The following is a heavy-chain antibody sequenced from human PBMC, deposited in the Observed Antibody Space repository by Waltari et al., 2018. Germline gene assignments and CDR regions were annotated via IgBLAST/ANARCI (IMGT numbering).Heavy chain of an antibody. D-gene: IGHD3-22*01. CDR3: ASDYYDSSGYPTPFDY. CDR1: GGTFSSYT. V-gene: IGHV1-69*02. Sequence: QVQLVQSGAEVKKPGSSVKVSCKASGGTFSSYTISWVRQAPGQGLEWMGRIIPILGIANYAQKFQGRVTITADKSTITAYMELSSLRSEDTAVYYCASDYYDSSGYPTPFDYWGQGTLVTVSS. J-gene: IGHJ4*02. CDR2: IIPILGIA.